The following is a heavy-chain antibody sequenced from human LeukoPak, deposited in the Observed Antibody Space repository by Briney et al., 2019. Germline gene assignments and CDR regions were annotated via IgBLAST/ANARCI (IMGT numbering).Heavy chain of an antibody. CDR2: INPSGGST. D-gene: IGHD3-3*01. V-gene: IGHV1-46*01. CDR1: GYTFTSYY. J-gene: IGHJ4*02. Sequence: ASVKVSCKASGYTFTSYYMHWVRQAPGQGLEWMGIINPSGGSTSCAQKFQGRVTMTRGMSTSTVYMELSSLRSEDTAVYYCARASYDFWSGYYDYWGQGTLVTVSS. CDR3: ARASYDFWSGYYDY.